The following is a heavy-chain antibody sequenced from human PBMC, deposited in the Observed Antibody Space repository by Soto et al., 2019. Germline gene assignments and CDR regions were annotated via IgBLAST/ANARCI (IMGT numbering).Heavy chain of an antibody. D-gene: IGHD2-2*02. CDR1: GSRFSNYV. CDR3: AREGRGKKAGYNGLVSLGY. V-gene: IGHV1-69*06. J-gene: IGHJ4*02. CDR2: IIPIFNST. Sequence: SVKVSCKVSGSRFSNYVISWVRQAPGHGLEWLGRIIPIFNSTKYAQNFQGRVTITAAKSTSTASLELSSLRSDDTAVYYCAREGRGKKAGYNGLVSLGYWGQGTLVTVSS.